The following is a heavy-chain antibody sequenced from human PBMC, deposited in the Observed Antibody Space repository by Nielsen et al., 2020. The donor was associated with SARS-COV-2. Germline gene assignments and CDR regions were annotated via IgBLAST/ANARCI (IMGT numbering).Heavy chain of an antibody. CDR2: IYYSGST. V-gene: IGHV4-59*01. CDR1: GGSISSYY. Sequence: SETLSLTCTVSGGSISSYYWSWIRQPPGKGLEWIGYIYYSGSTNYNPSLKSRVTISVDTSKNQFSLKLSFVTAADTAVYYCARDRLFNYPLDYWGQGTLVTVSS. J-gene: IGHJ4*02. D-gene: IGHD3-22*01. CDR3: ARDRLFNYPLDY.